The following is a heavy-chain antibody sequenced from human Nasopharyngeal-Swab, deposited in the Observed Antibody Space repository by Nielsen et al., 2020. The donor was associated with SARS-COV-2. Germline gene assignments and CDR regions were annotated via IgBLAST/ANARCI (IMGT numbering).Heavy chain of an antibody. D-gene: IGHD1-1*01. CDR2: IYYSGST. V-gene: IGHV4-59*01. CDR1: GGSISSYY. CDR3: ARDRAGTTRNYMGYFYGMDV. J-gene: IGHJ6*02. Sequence: SETLSLTCTVSGGSISSYYWSWIRQPPGKGLEGIGYIYYSGSTNYNPSLKSRVTISVDTSKNQFSLKLSSVTAADTAVYFCARDRAGTTRNYMGYFYGMDVWGQGTTVTVSS.